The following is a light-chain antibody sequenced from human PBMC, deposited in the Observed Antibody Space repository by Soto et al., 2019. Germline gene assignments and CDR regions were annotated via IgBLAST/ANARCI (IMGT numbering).Light chain of an antibody. CDR1: QSVSSSY. J-gene: IGKJ4*01. V-gene: IGKV3-20*01. CDR2: GAS. CDR3: QQYGSSPLT. Sequence: EIVLTQSPGTLSLSPGERATISCRASQSVSSSYLAWYQQKPGQAPRLLIYGASRRATVFPDRFSGSGSGTDFTLTISRLEPEDFAVYYCQQYGSSPLTFGGGTKVEIK.